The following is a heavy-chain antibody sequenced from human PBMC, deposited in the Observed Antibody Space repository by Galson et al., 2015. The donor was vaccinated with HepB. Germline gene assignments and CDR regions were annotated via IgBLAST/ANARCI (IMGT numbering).Heavy chain of an antibody. CDR3: ARDREYDLWSGYHPNWFFDL. CDR1: GFTCGSYT. D-gene: IGHD3-3*01. Sequence: SLRLSCAASGFTCGSYTMNWGRQAPGKGLEWVSSISSRSRYIYYADVGKGLFTISRDNAENWLYLQMNSLRAEDTAVYYCARDREYDLWSGYHPNWFFDLWGRGTLVTVSS. CDR2: ISSRSRYI. V-gene: IGHV3-21*01. J-gene: IGHJ2*01.